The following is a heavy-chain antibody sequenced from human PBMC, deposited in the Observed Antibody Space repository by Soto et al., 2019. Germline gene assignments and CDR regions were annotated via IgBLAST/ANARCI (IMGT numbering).Heavy chain of an antibody. V-gene: IGHV3-23*01. Sequence: EVQLLESGGGLVQPGGSLRLSCAASGFTFSSYAMSWVRQAPGKGLEWVSAISGSGGSTYYADSVKGRFTISRDNSXNXLXXQMNSLRAEDTAVYYCATKRRGYCSSTSCYVWFDPWGQGTLVTVSS. J-gene: IGHJ5*02. CDR2: ISGSGGST. CDR3: ATKRRGYCSSTSCYVWFDP. CDR1: GFTFSSYA. D-gene: IGHD2-2*01.